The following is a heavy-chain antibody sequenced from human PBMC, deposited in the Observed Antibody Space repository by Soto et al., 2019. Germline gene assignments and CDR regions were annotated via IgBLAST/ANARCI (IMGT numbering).Heavy chain of an antibody. CDR3: AREISSGWANWFAP. Sequence: QVQLVQSGAEVKKPGASVKVSCKASGYTFHSYGISWVRQAPGQGLEWMGTISGYNGNTNYAQKLQGRVTMTTDTPTSTAYMELRSLRSDDTALYYCAREISSGWANWFAPWGQGTLVTVSS. J-gene: IGHJ5*02. CDR1: GYTFHSYG. D-gene: IGHD6-19*01. CDR2: ISGYNGNT. V-gene: IGHV1-18*04.